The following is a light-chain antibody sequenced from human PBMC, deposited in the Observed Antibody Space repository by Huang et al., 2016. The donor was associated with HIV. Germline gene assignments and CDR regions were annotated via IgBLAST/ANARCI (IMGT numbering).Light chain of an antibody. V-gene: IGKV1-33*01. CDR3: QQYDNLPLT. Sequence: DIQMTQSPSSLSASVGDRVTITCQASQDNTNYLHCYQQKPGKAPKLLIYYASNLETGVPARFSGSGAGTDFTFTISSLQPEDIATYYCQQYDNLPLTFGGGTKVEIK. J-gene: IGKJ4*01. CDR1: QDNTNY. CDR2: YAS.